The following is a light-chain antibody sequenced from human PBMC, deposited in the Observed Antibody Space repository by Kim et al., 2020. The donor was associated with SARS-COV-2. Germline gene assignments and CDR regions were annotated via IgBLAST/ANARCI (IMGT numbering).Light chain of an antibody. Sequence: QSVLTQPPSASGTPGQRVTISCSGSSSNIGSNYVYWYQQLPGTAPKLLIYRNNQRPSGVPDRFSGSKSGTSASLAISGLRSEDEADYYCVAWDDSLSGWVFGGGTQLTV. V-gene: IGLV1-47*01. CDR3: VAWDDSLSGWV. J-gene: IGLJ3*02. CDR2: RNN. CDR1: SSNIGSNY.